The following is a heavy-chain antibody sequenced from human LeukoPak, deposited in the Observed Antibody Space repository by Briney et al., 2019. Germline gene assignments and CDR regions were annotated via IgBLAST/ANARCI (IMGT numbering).Heavy chain of an antibody. CDR1: GFTFSKAG. D-gene: IGHD3-10*01. CDR3: YGSGRVP. J-gene: IGHJ5*02. Sequence: GGSLRLSCAASGFTFSKAGMTWVRQTPGKGLQWVGRIKSRTDGATTDYGAPVKVRFTMSRDDSKNTVYLQMNSLKIEDTAVYFCYGSGRVPWGQGTLVTVSS. V-gene: IGHV3-15*01. CDR2: IKSRTDGATT.